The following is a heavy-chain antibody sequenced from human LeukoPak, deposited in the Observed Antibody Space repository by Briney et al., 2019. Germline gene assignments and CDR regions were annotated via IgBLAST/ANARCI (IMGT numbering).Heavy chain of an antibody. CDR2: INSDGSST. CDR3: TIDLMTEFSSGWHFAY. V-gene: IGHV3-74*01. Sequence: AGGSLRLSRAASGFTFSSYWMHWVRQAPGKGLVWVSRINSDGSSTSYADSVKGRFTISRDNSKNTLYLQMNSLRAEDTAVYYCTIDLMTEFSSGWHFAYWGQGTLVTVSS. J-gene: IGHJ4*02. D-gene: IGHD6-19*01. CDR1: GFTFSSYW.